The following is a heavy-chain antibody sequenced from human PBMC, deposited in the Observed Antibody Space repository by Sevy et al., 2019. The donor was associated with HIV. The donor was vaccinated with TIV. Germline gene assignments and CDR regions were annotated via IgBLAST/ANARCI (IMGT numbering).Heavy chain of an antibody. Sequence: GESLKISCKGSGYSFTSYWIGWVRQMPGKGLEWMGIIYPGDSDTRDSPSFQGRVTISADKSISTAYLQWSSLKASDTAMYYCARQYCSSTCCFADYDYGMVVWGQGTTVSDSS. CDR3: ARQYCSSTCCFADYDYGMVV. J-gene: IGHJ6*02. CDR1: GYSFTSYW. V-gene: IGHV5-51*01. D-gene: IGHD2-2*01. CDR2: IYPGDSDT.